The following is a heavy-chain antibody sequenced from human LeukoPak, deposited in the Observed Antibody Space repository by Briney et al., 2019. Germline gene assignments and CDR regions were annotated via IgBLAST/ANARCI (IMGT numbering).Heavy chain of an antibody. Sequence: SGGSLRLSCAASGFTFSDYTMQWVRQAPGKGLEWVALLPPDGSYRYYADSLKGRFTISRDNFKNALYLQMNSLRLEDTAVYYCARGLHDRSWYGAHWGQGTLLSVSS. CDR2: LPPDGSYR. J-gene: IGHJ4*02. CDR1: GFTFSDYT. CDR3: ARGLHDRSWYGAH. D-gene: IGHD6-13*01. V-gene: IGHV3-30*04.